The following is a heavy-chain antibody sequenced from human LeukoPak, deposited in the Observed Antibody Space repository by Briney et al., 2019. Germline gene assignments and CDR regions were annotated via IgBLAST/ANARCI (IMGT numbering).Heavy chain of an antibody. Sequence: GGPLKISCKASGYSFTNYWIGWVRQLPGKGLEWMGIIYPDDSDSKYSPSFQGQVTISVDKSINTAYLQWSSLKASDTAMYYCARSYYYGAGTSGDYWGQGTLVTVSS. CDR2: IYPDDSDS. CDR3: ARSYYYGAGTSGDY. D-gene: IGHD3-10*01. V-gene: IGHV5-51*01. J-gene: IGHJ4*02. CDR1: GYSFTNYW.